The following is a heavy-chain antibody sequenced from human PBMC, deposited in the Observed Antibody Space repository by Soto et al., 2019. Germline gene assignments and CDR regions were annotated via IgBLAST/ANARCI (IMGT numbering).Heavy chain of an antibody. CDR2: VSRNGGIT. J-gene: IGHJ6*03. V-gene: IGHV3-64*01. D-gene: IGHD3-9*01. CDR3: ARGPGYDFLTGHHTTYYYMDV. CDR1: GFTFSNYV. Sequence: EVQLVESGGGLVQPGGSLRLSCVASGFTFSNYVMYWVRQAPGKGLEYVSAVSRNGGITYYANSVKGRFTISRDNTKNTLYLQMGSLRAEDMAVYYCARGPGYDFLTGHHTTYYYMDVWGKGTTVTVSS.